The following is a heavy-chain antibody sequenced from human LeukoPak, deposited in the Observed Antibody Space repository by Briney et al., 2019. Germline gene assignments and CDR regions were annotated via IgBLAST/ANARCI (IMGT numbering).Heavy chain of an antibody. CDR1: GYTFTNYG. J-gene: IGHJ4*02. Sequence: GASVKVSCKASGYTFTNYGINWVRQATGQGLEWMGWMNPNTGNTGYAQKFQGRVTMTRNTSISTAYMELSSLRSEDTAVYYCARRPSKYYDILTGYYRSEFDYWGQGTLVTVSS. CDR3: ARRPSKYYDILTGYYRSEFDY. D-gene: IGHD3-9*01. CDR2: MNPNTGNT. V-gene: IGHV1-8*02.